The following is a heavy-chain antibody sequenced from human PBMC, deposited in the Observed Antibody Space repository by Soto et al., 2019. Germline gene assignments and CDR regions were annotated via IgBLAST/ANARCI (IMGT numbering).Heavy chain of an antibody. V-gene: IGHV4-4*02. CDR1: GGTISSSW. Sequence: QVQLQESGPGLVKPSETLSLTCAVSGGTISSSWWSWVRQPPGKGLEWIGEISHSGSTNYGPSLRSRITMPVDKSKNPISLSLCSVTAADTAVYYCARVGPGGFNLHSWGQGTLVTVSS. CDR3: ARVGPGGFNLHS. J-gene: IGHJ4*02. D-gene: IGHD5-12*01. CDR2: ISHSGST.